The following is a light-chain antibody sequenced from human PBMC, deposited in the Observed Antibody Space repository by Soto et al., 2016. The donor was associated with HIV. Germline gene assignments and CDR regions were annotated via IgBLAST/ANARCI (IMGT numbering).Light chain of an antibody. CDR1: NLGNTY. V-gene: IGLV3-1*01. J-gene: IGLJ1*01. CDR2: QDT. CDR3: QAWDSSTTLYV. Sequence: SYALTQPPSVSVSPGQTASTTCSGSNLGNTYASWYQQKPGQSPVLVIYQDTKRSSGIPERFSGSNSGDTATLTISGTQAIDEADYYCQAWDSSTTLYVFGTGTKVTVL.